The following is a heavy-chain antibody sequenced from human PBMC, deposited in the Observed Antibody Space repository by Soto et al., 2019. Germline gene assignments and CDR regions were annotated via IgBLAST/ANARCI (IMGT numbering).Heavy chain of an antibody. Sequence: QVQLVESGGGVVQPGRSLRLSCAASGFIFSSYGMHWVRQAPGKGLEWVAVISYDGINKYYSDSVKGRFTISRDNSKNTLYLQMNSLRAEDTAVYYCAKSMYNWNDGFFDYWGQGTLVTVSS. CDR3: AKSMYNWNDGFFDY. D-gene: IGHD1-1*01. CDR1: GFIFSSYG. V-gene: IGHV3-30*18. J-gene: IGHJ4*02. CDR2: ISYDGINK.